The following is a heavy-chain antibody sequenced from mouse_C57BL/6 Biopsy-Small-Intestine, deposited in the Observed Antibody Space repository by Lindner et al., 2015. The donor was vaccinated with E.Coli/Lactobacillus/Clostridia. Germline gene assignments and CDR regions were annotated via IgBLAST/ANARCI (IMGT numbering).Heavy chain of an antibody. J-gene: IGHJ1*03. CDR3: ANCCQEDSDFWSGLYYMDV. CDR2: INPNAGAT. V-gene: IGHV1-74*01. CDR1: GYTFTGRY. Sequence: SVKVSCKASGYTFTGRYIHWVRQAPGQGLEWMGRINPNAGATNYAQNFQGRVTMTRDTSISTAYLELSSLRSDDTAVYYCANCCQEDSDFWSGLYYMDVWGTGTTVTVSS. D-gene: IGHD1-1*01.